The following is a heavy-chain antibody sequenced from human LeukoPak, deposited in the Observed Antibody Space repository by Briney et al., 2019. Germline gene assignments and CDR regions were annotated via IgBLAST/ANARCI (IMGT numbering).Heavy chain of an antibody. CDR3: ARGIAVAIGGRNAFDI. J-gene: IGHJ3*02. D-gene: IGHD6-19*01. Sequence: SETLSLTCTVSGGSIGSYYWSWIRQPPGKGLEWIGYIYYSGSTNYNPSLKSRVTISVDTSKNQFSLKLSSVTAADTAVYYCARGIAVAIGGRNAFDIWGQGTMVTVSS. CDR2: IYYSGST. V-gene: IGHV4-59*01. CDR1: GGSIGSYY.